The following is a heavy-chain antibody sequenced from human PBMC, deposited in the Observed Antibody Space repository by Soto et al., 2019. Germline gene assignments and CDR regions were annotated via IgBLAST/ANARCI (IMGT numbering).Heavy chain of an antibody. V-gene: IGHV1-18*04. CDR2: ISAYNGNT. J-gene: IGHJ3*02. CDR3: ARELYYYDSSGHTGDAFDI. CDR1: GYTFTSYG. Sequence: ASVKVSGKASGYTFTSYGISWVLQAPGQGLEWTGWISAYNGNTNYAQKLQGRVTMTTDTSTSTAYMELRSLRSDGTAVYYCARELYYYDSSGHTGDAFDIWGQGTMVTVSS. D-gene: IGHD3-22*01.